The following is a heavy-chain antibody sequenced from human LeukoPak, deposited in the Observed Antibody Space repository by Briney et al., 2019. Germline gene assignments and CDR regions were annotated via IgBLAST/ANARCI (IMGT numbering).Heavy chain of an antibody. J-gene: IGHJ3*02. CDR3: ARDRGTPMEGTKGGAFDI. CDR1: GFTFSSYG. D-gene: IGHD2-8*01. V-gene: IGHV3-33*01. CDR2: IWYDGSNE. Sequence: PGGSLRLSCAASGFTFSSYGMHWVRQAPGKGLEWVTIIWYDGSNEYYADSVKGRFTISRDNIKNMLYLQMNSLRAEDTAVYYCARDRGTPMEGTKGGAFDIWGQGTTVTVSS.